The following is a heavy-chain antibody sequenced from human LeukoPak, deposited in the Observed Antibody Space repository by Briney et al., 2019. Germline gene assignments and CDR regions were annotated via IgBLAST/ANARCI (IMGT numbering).Heavy chain of an antibody. D-gene: IGHD2-2*01. CDR1: GGSISSYY. J-gene: IGHJ5*02. Sequence: SETLSLTCTVSGGSISSYYWSWIRQPPGKGLEWIGYIYYGGSTNYNPSLKSRVTISVDTSKNQFSLKLSSVTAADTAVYYCARLGYCSSTSCYGGWWFDPWGQGTLVTVSS. V-gene: IGHV4-59*01. CDR2: IYYGGST. CDR3: ARLGYCSSTSCYGGWWFDP.